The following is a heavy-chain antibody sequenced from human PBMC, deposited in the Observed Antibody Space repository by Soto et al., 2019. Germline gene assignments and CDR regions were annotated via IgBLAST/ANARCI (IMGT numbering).Heavy chain of an antibody. V-gene: IGHV3-23*01. D-gene: IGHD3-3*01. CDR3: ARRTWRGRADY. CDR1: GFPFSSYA. CDR2: MGGSGGDT. Sequence: EVQLLASGGGLVQPGGSLRLSCAASGFPFSSYAMSWVRQAPGKGLEWASAMGGSGGDTFYEDSVKGRFTVSRDNAENTLSLQLNSLRVEDTAIYYCARRTWRGRADYWGQGILVTVSS. J-gene: IGHJ4*02.